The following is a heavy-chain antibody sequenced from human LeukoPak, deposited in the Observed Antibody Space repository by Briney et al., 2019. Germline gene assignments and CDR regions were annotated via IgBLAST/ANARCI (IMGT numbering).Heavy chain of an antibody. CDR1: GYTFTSYA. V-gene: IGHV1-69*05. CDR2: IIPIFGTA. D-gene: IGHD1-1*01. J-gene: IGHJ4*02. CDR3: ARTGAATGTTAFDY. Sequence: SVKVSCKASGYTFTSYAMNWVRQAPGQGLEWMGGIIPIFGTANYAQKFQGRVTITTDESTSTAYMELSSLRSEDTAVYYCARTGAATGTTAFDYWGQGTLVTVSS.